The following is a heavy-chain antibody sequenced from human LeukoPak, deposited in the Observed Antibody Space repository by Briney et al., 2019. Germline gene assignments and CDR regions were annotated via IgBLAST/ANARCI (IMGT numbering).Heavy chain of an antibody. CDR3: ARRAQGWEIQLWSDY. D-gene: IGHD2-21*01. CDR1: GFRFRDYS. J-gene: IGHJ4*02. Sequence: GGSLRLSCAASGFRFRDYSMNWFRQAPGKGLEWVATISVTSSYIYYADSVRGRFTISRDNAGSSLYLQMNYLRVEDSATYYCARRAQGWEIQLWSDYWGRGTLVTVSS. CDR2: ISVTSSYI. V-gene: IGHV3-21*01.